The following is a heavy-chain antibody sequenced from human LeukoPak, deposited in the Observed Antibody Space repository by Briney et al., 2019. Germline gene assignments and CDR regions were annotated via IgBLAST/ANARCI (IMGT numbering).Heavy chain of an antibody. Sequence: SVKVSFKASGGTFSSYAISWVRQAPGQGLEWMGGIIPIFGTANYAQKFQGRVTITADESMSTAYMELSSLRSEDTAVYYCARESGGYSYGYGDYWGQGTLVTVSS. CDR2: IIPIFGTA. D-gene: IGHD5-18*01. CDR3: ARESGGYSYGYGDY. J-gene: IGHJ4*02. V-gene: IGHV1-69*13. CDR1: GGTFSSYA.